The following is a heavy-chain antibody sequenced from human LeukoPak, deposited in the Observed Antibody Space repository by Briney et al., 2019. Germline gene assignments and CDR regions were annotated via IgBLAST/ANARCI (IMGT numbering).Heavy chain of an antibody. CDR3: ASSQRSIIVLFEY. CDR1: GGSFSGYY. CDR2: INHSGST. D-gene: IGHD2-8*01. J-gene: IGHJ4*02. Sequence: SETLSLTCAVYGGSFSGYYWSWIRQPPGKGLEWIGEINHSGSTNYNPSLKSRVTISVDTSKNQFSLKLSSVTAADTAVYYCASSQRSIIVLFEYWGQGTLVTVSS. V-gene: IGHV4-34*01.